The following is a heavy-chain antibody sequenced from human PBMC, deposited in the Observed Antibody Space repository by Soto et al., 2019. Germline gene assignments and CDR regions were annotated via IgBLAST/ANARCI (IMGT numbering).Heavy chain of an antibody. V-gene: IGHV1-3*01. Sequence: QVQLVQSGAEVKKPGASVKVSCKASGYTFTRYAFHWVRQAPGQRLEWMGWINAGNGNRKYSQNFQGRVTITRDTSASTAYRELSSLRSEDTAVYYCARASYSATFDYWGQGTLVTVSS. D-gene: IGHD2-15*01. CDR1: GYTFTRYA. J-gene: IGHJ4*02. CDR2: INAGNGNR. CDR3: ARASYSATFDY.